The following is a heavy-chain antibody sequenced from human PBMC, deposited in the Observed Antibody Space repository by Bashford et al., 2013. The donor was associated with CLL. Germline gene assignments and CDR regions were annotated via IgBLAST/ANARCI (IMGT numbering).Heavy chain of an antibody. CDR2: ISGYNGNT. Sequence: ASVKVSCRTSGYAFSNNGINWVRQAPGQGLEWMGWISGYNGNTHTARNVQDRITLTTDTSTSTAYMEMTSLRPDDTAVYYCARGHTSYQLDFWAQGTLVTVSS. D-gene: IGHD2-21*01. V-gene: IGHV1-18*01. CDR3: ARGHTSYQLDF. CDR1: GYAFSNNG. J-gene: IGHJ4*02.